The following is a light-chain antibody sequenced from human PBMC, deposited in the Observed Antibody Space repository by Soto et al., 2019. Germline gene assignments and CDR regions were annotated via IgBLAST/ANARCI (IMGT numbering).Light chain of an antibody. CDR1: QSVSSN. CDR3: QQRSNWIT. V-gene: IGKV3D-20*02. CDR2: DAS. J-gene: IGKJ5*01. Sequence: EIVMTQSPSTLSVSPGERATASCRASQSVSSNLAWYQQKPGQAPRLLIYDASSRATGIPDRFSGSGSGTDFTLTISRLEPEDFAVYYCQQRSNWITFGQGTRLEIK.